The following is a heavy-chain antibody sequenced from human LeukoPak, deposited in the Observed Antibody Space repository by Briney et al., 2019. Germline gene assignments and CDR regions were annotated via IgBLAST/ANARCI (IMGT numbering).Heavy chain of an antibody. CDR1: GFTFSSYG. J-gene: IGHJ4*02. V-gene: IGHV3-33*01. CDR3: ARGEGHNSGSYLN. Sequence: GGSLRLSCAASGFTFSSYGMHWVRQAPGKGLEWVAVIWYDGSYKYYAESVKDRFTISRDNSKNTLYLQMNSLRAEDTAVYYCARGEGHNSGSYLNWGQGTRVTVSS. CDR2: IWYDGSYK. D-gene: IGHD1-26*01.